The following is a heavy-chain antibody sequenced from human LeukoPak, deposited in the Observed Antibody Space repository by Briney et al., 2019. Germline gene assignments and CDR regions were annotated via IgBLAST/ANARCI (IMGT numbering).Heavy chain of an antibody. CDR1: GFTFSSYS. D-gene: IGHD1-26*01. CDR2: ISSSSSTI. Sequence: GGALRLSCAASGFTFSSYSMNWVRQAPGKGLEWVSFISSSSSTIYYADSVKGRFTISRDNAKNSLYLQMNSLRAEDTAVYYCARDRGGSYSAIDYWGQGTLVTVSS. V-gene: IGHV3-48*04. J-gene: IGHJ4*02. CDR3: ARDRGGSYSAIDY.